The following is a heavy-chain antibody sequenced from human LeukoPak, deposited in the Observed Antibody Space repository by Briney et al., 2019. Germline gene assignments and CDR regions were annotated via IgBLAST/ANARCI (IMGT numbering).Heavy chain of an antibody. V-gene: IGHV3-11*01. CDR1: GFTFSDYY. Sequence: GGSLRLSCAASGFTFSDYYMSWIRQAPGKGLEWVSYISSSGSTIYYADSVKGRFTISRDNAKNSLYLQMNSLRAEDTAVYYCARGVGGGSWYLHHDAFDIWGQGTMVTVSS. D-gene: IGHD6-13*01. CDR3: ARGVGGGSWYLHHDAFDI. J-gene: IGHJ3*02. CDR2: ISSSGSTI.